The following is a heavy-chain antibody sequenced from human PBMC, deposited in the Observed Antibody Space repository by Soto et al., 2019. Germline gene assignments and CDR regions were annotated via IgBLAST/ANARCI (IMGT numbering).Heavy chain of an antibody. Sequence: SETLSLTCTVSGGSISSGGYYLSWIRQHPGKGLEWIGYIYYSGSTYYNPSLKSRVTISVDTSKNQFSLKLSSVTAADTAVYYCACIFSGGYGYGFYYYGMDVWGQGTTVTVSS. CDR3: ACIFSGGYGYGFYYYGMDV. CDR2: IYYSGST. V-gene: IGHV4-31*08. D-gene: IGHD5-18*01. J-gene: IGHJ6*02. CDR1: GGSISSGGYY.